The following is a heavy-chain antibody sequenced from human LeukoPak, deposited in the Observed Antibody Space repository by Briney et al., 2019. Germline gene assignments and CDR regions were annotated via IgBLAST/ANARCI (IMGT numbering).Heavy chain of an antibody. D-gene: IGHD1-26*01. J-gene: IGHJ4*02. CDR2: ISNNGRST. V-gene: IGHV3-64*01. CDR1: GFTFSSYG. Sequence: GGSLRLSCAASGFTFSSYGMHWVRQAPGKGLEYVSGISNNGRSTYYGNSVKGRFTISRDNSKNTLYLQMSSLGDEDMAVYYCARDLSGSYSFDYWGQGTLVTVSS. CDR3: ARDLSGSYSFDY.